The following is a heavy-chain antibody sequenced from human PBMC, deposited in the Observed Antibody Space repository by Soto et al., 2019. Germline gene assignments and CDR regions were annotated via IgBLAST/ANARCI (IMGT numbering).Heavy chain of an antibody. J-gene: IGHJ2*01. V-gene: IGHV4-59*08. CDR1: GGSISGYY. CDR2: IYYSGST. CDR3: ARKWGWYFDL. D-gene: IGHD1-26*01. Sequence: QVQLQESGPGLVKPSETLSLTCTVSGGSISGYYWSWIRQPPGKGLEWIGYIYYSGSTKYNPSLKSRVTISGDTSKNQFPLKLSSVTAADTAVYYGARKWGWYFDLWGRGPRVTVSS.